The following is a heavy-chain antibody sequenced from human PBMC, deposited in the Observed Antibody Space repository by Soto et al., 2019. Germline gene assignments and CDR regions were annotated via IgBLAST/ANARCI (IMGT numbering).Heavy chain of an antibody. Sequence: GGSLRLSCAASGFTFSNAWMNWVRQAPGKGLEWVGRIKSKTDGGTTDYAAPVKGRFTISRDDSKNTLFLQMNSLKTEDTAVYYCTTDYDILTGYEYYYYYYGMDVWGQGTTVTVSS. J-gene: IGHJ6*02. V-gene: IGHV3-15*07. D-gene: IGHD3-9*01. CDR3: TTDYDILTGYEYYYYYYGMDV. CDR1: GFTFSNAW. CDR2: IKSKTDGGTT.